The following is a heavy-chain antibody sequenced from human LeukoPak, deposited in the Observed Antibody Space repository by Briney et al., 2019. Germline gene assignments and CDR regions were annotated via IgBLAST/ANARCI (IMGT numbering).Heavy chain of an antibody. CDR3: ARVQYYYGSGSYRDY. Sequence: SETLSLTCTVSGGSISSSSYYWGWIRQPPGKGLEWIGSIYYSGSTYYNPSLKSRVTISVDTSKNQFSLKLSSVTAADTAVYYCARVQYYYGSGSYRDYWGQGTLVTVSS. CDR2: IYYSGST. D-gene: IGHD3-10*01. J-gene: IGHJ4*02. CDR1: GGSISSSSYY. V-gene: IGHV4-39*01.